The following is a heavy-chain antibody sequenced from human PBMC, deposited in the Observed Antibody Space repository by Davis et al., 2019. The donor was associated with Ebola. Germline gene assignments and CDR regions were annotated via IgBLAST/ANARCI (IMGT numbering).Heavy chain of an antibody. V-gene: IGHV3-21*04. CDR2: ISSDSDYI. D-gene: IGHD3-10*01. CDR1: GFTFSTYS. CDR3: AKDLSSSNYGSGRTFDF. Sequence: GESLKISCAASGFTFSTYSMSWVRQAPGKGLEWVSSISSDSDYIYYADSAKGRFTISRDNAKNSLYLQMNSLRAEDTAVYYCAKDLSSSNYGSGRTFDFWGQGTLVTVSS. J-gene: IGHJ4*02.